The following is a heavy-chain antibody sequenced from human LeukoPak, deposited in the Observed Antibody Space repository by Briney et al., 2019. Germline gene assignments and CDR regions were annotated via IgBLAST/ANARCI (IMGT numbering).Heavy chain of an antibody. D-gene: IGHD4-17*01. CDR2: IYYSGST. Sequence: SETLSLTCTVSGGSISSYYWSWIRQPPGKGLEWIGYIYYSGSTNYNPSLKSRVTISVDTSKNQFSLKLSSVTAADTAVYYCARDRGYGDYGFNYWGQGTLVTVSS. CDR3: ARDRGYGDYGFNY. J-gene: IGHJ4*02. CDR1: GGSISSYY. V-gene: IGHV4-59*12.